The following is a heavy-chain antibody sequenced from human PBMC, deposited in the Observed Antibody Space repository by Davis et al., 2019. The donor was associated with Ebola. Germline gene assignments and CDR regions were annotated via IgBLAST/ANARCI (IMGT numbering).Heavy chain of an antibody. CDR2: MSGSALST. Sequence: GESLKISCTDSVITFSSYAMTWVRQAPGKGLEWVSAMSGSALSTYYADSVKGRFTISRDNSRNRLFLQMNRLRAEDTAVYYCAKLIGDTNAMDVWGKGTTVTVSS. V-gene: IGHV3-23*01. D-gene: IGHD1-1*01. J-gene: IGHJ6*04. CDR1: VITFSSYA. CDR3: AKLIGDTNAMDV.